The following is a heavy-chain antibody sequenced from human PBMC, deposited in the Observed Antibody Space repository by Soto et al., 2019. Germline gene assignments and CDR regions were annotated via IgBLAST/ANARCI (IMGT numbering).Heavy chain of an antibody. CDR2: LRGTGGET. CDR1: GFTFRNFV. Sequence: VQLLESGGGIVQPGGSLRVSCVASGFTFRNFVMSWVRQAPGKGLEWVSALRGTGGETFYADSVKGRFTISRDNSKNTLYLQMNSLRDEDTALYFCAQDRGWGVVSPSHDYWGQGTLVTVSS. J-gene: IGHJ4*02. V-gene: IGHV3-23*01. CDR3: AQDRGWGVVSPSHDY. D-gene: IGHD2-21*01.